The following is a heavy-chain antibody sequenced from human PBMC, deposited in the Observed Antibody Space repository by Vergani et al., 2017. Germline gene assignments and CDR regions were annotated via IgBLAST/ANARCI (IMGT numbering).Heavy chain of an antibody. CDR2: IDPSDSYT. V-gene: IGHV5-10-1*01. CDR1: GYSFTSYW. D-gene: IGHD3-22*01. J-gene: IGHJ5*02. CDR3: ARRNYYDSSGDYPPVEWFDP. Sequence: EVQLVQSGAEVKKPGESLRISCKGSGYSFTSYWISWVRQMPGKGLEWMGRIDPSDSYTNYSPSFQGHVTISADKSISTAYLQWSSLKASDTAMYYCARRNYYDSSGDYPPVEWFDPWGQGTLVTVSS.